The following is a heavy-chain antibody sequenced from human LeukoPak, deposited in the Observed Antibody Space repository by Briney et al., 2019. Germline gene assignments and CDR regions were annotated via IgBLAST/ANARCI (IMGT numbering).Heavy chain of an antibody. CDR2: IIPIFGTA. D-gene: IGHD3-3*01. CDR1: GGTFSSYA. Sequence: GASVKVSCKVSGGTFSSYAISWVRQAPGQGLEWMGGIIPIFGTANYAQKFQGRVTITADKSTSTAYMELSSLRPEDTAVYYCARGYDFWSGYYSGEHSLDYWGQGTLVTVSS. V-gene: IGHV1-69*06. J-gene: IGHJ4*02. CDR3: ARGYDFWSGYYSGEHSLDY.